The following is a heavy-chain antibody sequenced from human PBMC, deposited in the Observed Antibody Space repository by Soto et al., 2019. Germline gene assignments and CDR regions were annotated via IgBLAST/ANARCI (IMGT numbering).Heavy chain of an antibody. D-gene: IGHD1-26*01. J-gene: IGHJ3*02. CDR3: ARDQGGAYFPHDGFDM. Sequence: QEQLVESGGGVVQPGRSLRLSCVASGFPFSEYAMHWVRQAPGKGLEWVAVISYDDGNVRYYADSVQGRFTGSRDNSKNTLFLQMESLRSEDTAVYYGARDQGGAYFPHDGFDMWGQGTVVTVSS. CDR1: GFPFSEYA. V-gene: IGHV3-30-3*01. CDR2: ISYDDGNVR.